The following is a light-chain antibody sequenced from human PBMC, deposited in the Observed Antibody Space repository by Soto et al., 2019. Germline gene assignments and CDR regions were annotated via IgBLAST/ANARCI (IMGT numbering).Light chain of an antibody. CDR1: NNDVGTYNL. CDR3: CSYAGINTLVL. V-gene: IGLV2-23*02. CDR2: DVT. Sequence: QSALTQPASVSGSPGQSITISCTGTNNDVGTYNLVSWYQQRPGKAPKPMIYDVTKRPSGISNRFSGSKSGNTASLTISGLQAEDEADYYCCSYAGINTLVLFXGGTKVTVL. J-gene: IGLJ2*01.